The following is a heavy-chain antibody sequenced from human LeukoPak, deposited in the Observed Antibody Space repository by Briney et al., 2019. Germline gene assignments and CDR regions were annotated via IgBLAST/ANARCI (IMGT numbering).Heavy chain of an antibody. D-gene: IGHD6-19*01. CDR2: ISSSGSTI. CDR3: ARDLWHSSGVFDY. J-gene: IGHJ4*02. V-gene: IGHV3-48*03. Sequence: GGSLRLSCAPSGFTFSSCEMNWVRQAPGKGLEWVSCISSSGSTIYYADSVKGRFTISRDNAKNSLYLQMNSLRAEDTAVYYCARDLWHSSGVFDYWGQGTLVTVSS. CDR1: GFTFSSCE.